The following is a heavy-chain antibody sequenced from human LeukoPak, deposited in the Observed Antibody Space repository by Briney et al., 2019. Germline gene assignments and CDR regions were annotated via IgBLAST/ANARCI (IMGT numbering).Heavy chain of an antibody. J-gene: IGHJ4*02. D-gene: IGHD6-19*01. V-gene: IGHV1-69*06. CDR2: IIPIFGTA. CDR3: VLAVAGKGEDY. Sequence: SVTVSCKTSGGTFSSYAISWVRQAPGQGLEWMGGIIPIFGTANYAQKFQGRVTITADKSTSTAYMELSSLRSEDTAVYYCVLAVAGKGEDYWGQGTLVTVSS. CDR1: GGTFSSYA.